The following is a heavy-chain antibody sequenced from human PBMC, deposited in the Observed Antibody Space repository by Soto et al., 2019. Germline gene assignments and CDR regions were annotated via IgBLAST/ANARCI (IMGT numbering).Heavy chain of an antibody. D-gene: IGHD3-10*01. CDR3: ARSTPGNPFDI. CDR1: GFTFTSYT. J-gene: IGHJ3*02. V-gene: IGHV3-21*02. CDR2: ISAGGRSI. Sequence: EVQLVESGGGLVEPGGSLRLSCAASGFTFTSYTMNWVRQAPGKGLEWVSSISAGGRSIYYADSLKGRSTVSRDNAKNSLYLQMKSLRADDTAVYYCARSTPGNPFDIWGQGTMVTVSS.